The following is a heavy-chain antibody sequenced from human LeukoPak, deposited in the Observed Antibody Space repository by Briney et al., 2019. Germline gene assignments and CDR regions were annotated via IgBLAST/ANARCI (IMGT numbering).Heavy chain of an antibody. CDR3: ARGPHDQGIDY. Sequence: PSETLSLTCAVSGGSFSGYYWSWIRQPPGKGLEWMGEINHSGSTNYNPSLKSRVTISVDTSKNQFSLKLSSVAAAGTAVYYCARGPHDQGIDYWGQGTLVTVSP. V-gene: IGHV4-34*01. CDR1: GGSFSGYY. CDR2: INHSGST. J-gene: IGHJ4*02.